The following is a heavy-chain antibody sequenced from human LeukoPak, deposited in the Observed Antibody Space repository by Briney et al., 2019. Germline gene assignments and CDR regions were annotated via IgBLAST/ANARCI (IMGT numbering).Heavy chain of an antibody. Sequence: GRSLRLSCTAPGFTFSSYAIHWIRQAPGKGLEWVALVWHDGSNRYYADSVKGRFTISRDNSKNPVYLQMNSLSAEDTAVYYCARGLFGTGSCPDYWGQGTLVTVSS. CDR1: GFTFSSYA. CDR3: ARGLFGTGSCPDY. J-gene: IGHJ4*02. D-gene: IGHD3-3*01. CDR2: VWHDGSNR. V-gene: IGHV3-33*01.